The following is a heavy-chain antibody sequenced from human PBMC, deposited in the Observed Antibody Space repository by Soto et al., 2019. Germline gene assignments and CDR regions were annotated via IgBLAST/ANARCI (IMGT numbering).Heavy chain of an antibody. Sequence: EVQLVESGGGLVQPGGSLRLSCVASGFTFSSYWMSWVRQAPGKGLEWVANINEDGSEKNYADSVRGRFTISRDNADYSLYLQVNSLRSEDTAVYYCAKLGTDVWGQGTTVTVSS. CDR3: AKLGTDV. CDR1: GFTFSSYW. D-gene: IGHD3-3*02. V-gene: IGHV3-7*01. CDR2: INEDGSEK. J-gene: IGHJ6*02.